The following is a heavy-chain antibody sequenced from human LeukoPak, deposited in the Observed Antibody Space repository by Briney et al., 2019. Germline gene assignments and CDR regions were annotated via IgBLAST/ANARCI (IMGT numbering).Heavy chain of an antibody. V-gene: IGHV3-30*18. CDR1: GFTFNHYG. Sequence: PGRSLRLSCAASGFTFNHYGIHWVRQAPGKGLEWVAVISYDGSNKYYADSVKGRFTISRDNSKNTLYLQMNSLRAEDTAVYYCAKPIAARQPYFDYWGQGTLVTVSS. CDR3: AKPIAARQPYFDY. D-gene: IGHD6-6*01. CDR2: ISYDGSNK. J-gene: IGHJ4*02.